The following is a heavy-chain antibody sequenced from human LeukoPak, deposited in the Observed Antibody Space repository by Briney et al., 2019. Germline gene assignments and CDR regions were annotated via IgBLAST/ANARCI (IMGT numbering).Heavy chain of an antibody. CDR2: ISSSSSYI. Sequence: PGGSLRLSCAASGFTFRTYNMNWVRQAPGKGLEWVSSISSSSSYIYYADSVKGRFTISRDNAKNSLYLQMNSLRAEDTAVYYCARDQSPHYYGSGSYSPDYWGQGTLVTVSS. J-gene: IGHJ4*02. D-gene: IGHD3-10*01. CDR3: ARDQSPHYYGSGSYSPDY. CDR1: GFTFRTYN. V-gene: IGHV3-21*01.